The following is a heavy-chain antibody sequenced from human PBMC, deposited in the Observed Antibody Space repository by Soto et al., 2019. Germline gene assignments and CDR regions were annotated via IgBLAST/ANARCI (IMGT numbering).Heavy chain of an antibody. CDR2: INYSGST. J-gene: IGHJ4*02. D-gene: IGHD3-22*01. Sequence: SETLSLTCTVSGGSVSTVGYYWSWIRQPPGKGLEYIGYINYSGSTKYNPSLKSRVTLSVDTSKNQFSLKLSSVTAADTAVYYCATYYYDSSGSYFFGYWGRGTLVTVSS. CDR3: ATYYYDSSGSYFFGY. V-gene: IGHV4-61*08. CDR1: GGSVSTVGYY.